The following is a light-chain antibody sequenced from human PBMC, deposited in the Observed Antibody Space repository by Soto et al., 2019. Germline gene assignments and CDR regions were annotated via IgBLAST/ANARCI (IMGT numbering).Light chain of an antibody. CDR1: SSDVGSYKY. CDR2: DVN. J-gene: IGLJ2*01. Sequence: QSALTQPPSASGSPGQSVTISCTGTSSDVGSYKYVFWYQHHPGKAPKLMIYDVNQRPSGVPDRFSGSKSGNTASLTVSGLQAEDEADYYCSSYAGSKHVVFGGGTKLTVL. V-gene: IGLV2-8*01. CDR3: SSYAGSKHVV.